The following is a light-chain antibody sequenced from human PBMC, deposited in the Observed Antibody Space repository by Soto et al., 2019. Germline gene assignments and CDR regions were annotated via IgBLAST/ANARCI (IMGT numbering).Light chain of an antibody. J-gene: IGKJ4*01. CDR2: GAS. CDR3: PQYAIWPLP. CDR1: QSVSSSY. Sequence: EVVRTESTSTVSLSAGERATLSCRASQSVSSSYLAWYQQKPGQAPRLLIYGASSRATGIPDRFSGSGSGTDFTLTISRLEPEDFAVYYSPQYAIWPLPFGGGTNV. V-gene: IGKV3-20*01.